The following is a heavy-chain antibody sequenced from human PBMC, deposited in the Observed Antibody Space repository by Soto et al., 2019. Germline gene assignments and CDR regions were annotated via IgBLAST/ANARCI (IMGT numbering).Heavy chain of an antibody. CDR2: ISYDGSNK. CDR1: GFTFSRYS. CDR3: ARAYGDYVGDYFDY. D-gene: IGHD4-17*01. J-gene: IGHJ4*02. Sequence: QVQLVESGGGVVQPGRSLRLSCAASGFTFSRYSMHWVRQAPGKGLEWVAVISYDGSNKYYADSVKGRFTISRDHSKNTLYLQMNSLRAEDTAVYYCARAYGDYVGDYFDYWGQGTLVTVSS. V-gene: IGHV3-30-3*01.